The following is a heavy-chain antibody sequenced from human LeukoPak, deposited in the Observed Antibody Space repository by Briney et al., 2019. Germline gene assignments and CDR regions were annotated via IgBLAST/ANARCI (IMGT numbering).Heavy chain of an antibody. CDR2: IWYDERNS. CDR1: GFTFSRYG. V-gene: IGHV3-33*06. J-gene: IGHJ6*03. D-gene: IGHD2/OR15-2a*01. CDR3: AKSFLKLEAYDDCRDV. Sequence: GGSLTLACAASGFTFSRYGMHGVRQAPGRGVEGVAVIWYDERNSRYADAVTSRGTIPRENSKKSLNLQMNSLRPEGTAVYYCAKSFLKLEAYDDCRDVWGKASADPVSS.